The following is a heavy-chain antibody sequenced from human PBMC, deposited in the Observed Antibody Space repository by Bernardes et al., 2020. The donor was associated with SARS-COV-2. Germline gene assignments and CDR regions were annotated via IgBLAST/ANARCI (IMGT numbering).Heavy chain of an antibody. Sequence: LSLTCAVYGGSFSGYYWSWIRQPPGKGLEWIGEINHSGSTNYNPSLKSRVTISVDTSKNQFSLKLSSVTAADTAIYYCARGYYYDSSGPQTPFYYYYGMDVWGQGTTVTVSS. D-gene: IGHD3-22*01. CDR2: INHSGST. V-gene: IGHV4-34*01. J-gene: IGHJ6*02. CDR1: GGSFSGYY. CDR3: ARGYYYDSSGPQTPFYYYYGMDV.